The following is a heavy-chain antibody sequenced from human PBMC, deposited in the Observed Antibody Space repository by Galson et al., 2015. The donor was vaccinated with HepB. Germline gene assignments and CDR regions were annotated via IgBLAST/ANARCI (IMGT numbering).Heavy chain of an antibody. CDR2: ISTTSSDI. D-gene: IGHD2-2*01. CDR1: GFTFSSYD. Sequence: SLRLSCAASGFTFSSYDMNWVRQAPGKGLEWVSSISTTSSDISYADSVKGRFTISRDNAKNSLFLQMNSLRAEDTAVYYCVPLVVPAAIEVHYWGQGTLVAVSS. CDR3: VPLVVPAAIEVHY. V-gene: IGHV3-21*01. J-gene: IGHJ4*02.